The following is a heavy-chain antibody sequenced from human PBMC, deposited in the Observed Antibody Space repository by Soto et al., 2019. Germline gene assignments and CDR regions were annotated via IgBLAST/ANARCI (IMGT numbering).Heavy chain of an antibody. Sequence: GGSLRLSCAASGFTLNTYSINWVRQAPGKGLEWVSSIISNSHNTYYADSVKGRFTISRDNSKNTLSLQMNSLRVEDSAVYYCVPRKGDPFTWGPGTLVTVSS. CDR1: GFTLNTYS. CDR2: IISNSHNT. J-gene: IGHJ4*02. V-gene: IGHV3-21*04. CDR3: VPRKGDPFT. D-gene: IGHD3-16*01.